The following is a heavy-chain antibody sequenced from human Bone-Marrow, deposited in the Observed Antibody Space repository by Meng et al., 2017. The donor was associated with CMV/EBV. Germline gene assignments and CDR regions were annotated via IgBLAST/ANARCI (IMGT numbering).Heavy chain of an antibody. CDR3: ARDYYDFWSGYYHPGY. V-gene: IGHV3-30*04. D-gene: IGHD3-3*01. J-gene: IGHJ4*02. CDR1: GFTFSSYA. CDR2: ISYDGSNK. Sequence: GGSLRLSCAASGFTFSSYAMHWVRQASGKGLEWVAVISYDGSNKYYADSVKGRFTASRDNARNSLYLQMNSLRAEDTAVYYCARDYYDFWSGYYHPGYWGQGTLVTVSS.